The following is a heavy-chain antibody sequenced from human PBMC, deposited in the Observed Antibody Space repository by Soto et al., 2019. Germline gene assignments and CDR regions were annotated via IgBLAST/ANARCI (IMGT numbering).Heavy chain of an antibody. V-gene: IGHV1-46*01. J-gene: IGHJ4*02. CDR3: ARGISPIFGVVKGACDY. CDR1: GYTFTSYY. D-gene: IGHD3-3*01. CDR2: INPSGGST. Sequence: QVQLVQSGAEVKKPGASVKVSCKASGYTFTSYYMHWVRQAPGQGLEWMGIINPSGGSTSYAQKFQGRVTMTRDTSTSTVYMELSSLSSEDTAVYYCARGISPIFGVVKGACDYWGQGTLVTVSS.